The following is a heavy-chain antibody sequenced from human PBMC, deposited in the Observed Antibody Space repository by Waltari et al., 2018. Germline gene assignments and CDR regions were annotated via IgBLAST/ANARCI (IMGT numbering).Heavy chain of an antibody. Sequence: QVQLQESGPGLVKPSQPLSLTCTVSGGSISSGGYSWSWIRQHPGKGLEWIGYIYYSGSTYYNPSLKSRVTISVDTSKNQFSLKLSSVTAADTAVYYCARGVVPVRGWFDPWGQGTLVTVSS. CDR2: IYYSGST. V-gene: IGHV4-31*03. D-gene: IGHD2-2*01. J-gene: IGHJ5*02. CDR3: ARGVVPVRGWFDP. CDR1: GGSISSGGYS.